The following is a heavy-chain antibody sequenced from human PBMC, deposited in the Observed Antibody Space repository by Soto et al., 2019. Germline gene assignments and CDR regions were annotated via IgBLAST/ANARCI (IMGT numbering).Heavy chain of an antibody. CDR1: GFTFRSYA. CDR2: ISYDGTNK. J-gene: IGHJ4*02. CDR3: ARGDSNSWYDY. Sequence: QVHLVESGGGVVQPGRSLRLSCAASGFTFRSYAMDWVRQAPGKGLEWVAVISYDGTNKYYADSVKGRFTISRDNSKNTLSLQMNSLRAEDTAVYYCARGDSNSWYDYWGQGTLVTVSS. V-gene: IGHV3-30*01. D-gene: IGHD6-13*01.